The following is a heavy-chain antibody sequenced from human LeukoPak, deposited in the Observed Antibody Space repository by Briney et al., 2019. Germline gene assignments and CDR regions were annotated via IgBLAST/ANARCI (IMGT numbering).Heavy chain of an antibody. Sequence: GASVKVSCKASGYTFTSYGISWVRQAPGQGLEWMGWINPNSGGTNYAQKFQGRVTMTRDTSISTAYMELSRLRSDDTAVYYCAREESLRIVVVTPPHYWGQGTLVTVSS. D-gene: IGHD3-22*01. J-gene: IGHJ4*02. V-gene: IGHV1-2*02. CDR1: GYTFTSYG. CDR3: AREESLRIVVVTPPHY. CDR2: INPNSGGT.